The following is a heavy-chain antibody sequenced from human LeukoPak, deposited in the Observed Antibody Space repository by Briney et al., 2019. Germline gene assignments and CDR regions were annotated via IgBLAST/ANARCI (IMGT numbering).Heavy chain of an antibody. V-gene: IGHV3-23*01. D-gene: IGHD4-23*01. Sequence: PGGSLRLSCAASGFTFSSYAMSWVRQAPGKGLEWVSAISGSGGSTYYADSVKGRFTISRDNSKNTLYLQMNSLRAEDTAVYYCAKALEVVTPFGDAFDIWGQGTIVTVSS. CDR1: GFTFSSYA. J-gene: IGHJ3*02. CDR3: AKALEVVTPFGDAFDI. CDR2: ISGSGGST.